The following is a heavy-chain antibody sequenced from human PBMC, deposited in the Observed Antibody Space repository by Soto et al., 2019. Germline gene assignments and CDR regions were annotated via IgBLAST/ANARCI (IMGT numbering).Heavy chain of an antibody. Sequence: GPSVKVSCKASGYTFTSYYMHWVRQAPGQGLEWMGIINPSGGSTSYAQKFQGRVTMTRDTSTSTVYMELSSLRSEDTAVYYCARDLFEYSYGRTNYDYWGQGTLVTVSS. V-gene: IGHV1-46*01. J-gene: IGHJ4*02. CDR3: ARDLFEYSYGRTNYDY. CDR2: INPSGGST. CDR1: GYTFTSYY. D-gene: IGHD5-18*01.